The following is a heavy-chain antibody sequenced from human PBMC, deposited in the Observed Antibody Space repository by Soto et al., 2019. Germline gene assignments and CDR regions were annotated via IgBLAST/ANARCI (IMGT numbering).Heavy chain of an antibody. CDR2: IDPSDSYT. CDR1: GYSFTSYW. CDR3: ARGKGLELRYYYGMDV. V-gene: IGHV5-10-1*01. J-gene: IGHJ6*02. D-gene: IGHD1-7*01. Sequence: PGESLKISCKGSGYSFTSYWISWARQMPGKGLEWMGRIDPSDSYTNYSPSFQGHVTISADKSISTAYMELSRLRSDDTAVYYCARGKGLELRYYYGMDVWGQGTTVTVSS.